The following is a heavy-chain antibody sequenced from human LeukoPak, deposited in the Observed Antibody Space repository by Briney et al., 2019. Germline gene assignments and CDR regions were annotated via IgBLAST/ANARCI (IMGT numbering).Heavy chain of an antibody. CDR3: ARGHSSGWYGGDWFDP. CDR2: IIPIFGTA. D-gene: IGHD6-19*01. Sequence: GSSVKVSCKASGGTFSSYAISWVRQAPGQGLEWMGGIIPIFGTANYAQKFQGRVTITADESTSTAYMELSSLRSEDTSVCYCARGHSSGWYGGDWFDPWGQGTLVTVSS. V-gene: IGHV1-69*01. J-gene: IGHJ5*02. CDR1: GGTFSSYA.